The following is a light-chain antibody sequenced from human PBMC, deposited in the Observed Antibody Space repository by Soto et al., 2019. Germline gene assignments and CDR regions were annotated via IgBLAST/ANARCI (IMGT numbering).Light chain of an antibody. CDR1: SSDVGGYNY. J-gene: IGLJ3*02. CDR3: CSYTGTYTWV. CDR2: DVN. V-gene: IGLV2-11*01. Sequence: QSVLTQPRSVSGSPGQSVTISGTGTSSDVGGYNYVSWYQQHPGKAPKLMIYDVNKRPSGVHDRFSGSKSGNTASLTISGLQAEDEADYDCCSYTGTYTWVVGGGTKLTVI.